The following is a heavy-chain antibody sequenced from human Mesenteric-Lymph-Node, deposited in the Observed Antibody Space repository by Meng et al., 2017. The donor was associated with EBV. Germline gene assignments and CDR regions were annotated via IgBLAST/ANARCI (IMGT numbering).Heavy chain of an antibody. D-gene: IGHD4-17*01. CDR3: ARVTVTGGYYFDY. Sequence: VTLRESGQGLVKPSGTRSLTCAVSGGSVRSSNWWSWVRQPPGKGLEWIGEIYHSGRTSYNPSLKSRVSLSVEKSKNHFSLNLSSVTAADTAVYYCARVTVTGGYYFDYWGQGSLVTVSS. V-gene: IGHV4-4*02. J-gene: IGHJ4*02. CDR1: GGSVRSSNW. CDR2: IYHSGRT.